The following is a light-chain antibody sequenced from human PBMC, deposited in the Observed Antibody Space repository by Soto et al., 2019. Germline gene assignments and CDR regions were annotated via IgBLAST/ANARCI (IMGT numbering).Light chain of an antibody. CDR2: QDT. V-gene: IGLV3-1*01. Sequence: SYELTQPPSVSVSPGQTASITCSGDKLGYKYVSWYQQEPGQSPVLVIYQDTKRPSGIPERFSGSNSGNTATLTISGTQAMDEADYYCQTWDSSAGGVFGTGTKVTVL. CDR3: QTWDSSAGGV. CDR1: KLGYKY. J-gene: IGLJ1*01.